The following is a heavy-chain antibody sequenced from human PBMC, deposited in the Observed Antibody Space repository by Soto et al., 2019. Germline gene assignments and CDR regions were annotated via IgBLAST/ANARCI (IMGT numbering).Heavy chain of an antibody. V-gene: IGHV1-46*01. CDR2: INPSGDSR. CDR3: VLSREAYYYYGMDV. CDR1: GFSFSDYF. D-gene: IGHD1-26*01. J-gene: IGHJ6*02. Sequence: ASVKVSCKASGFSFSDYFMHWVRQAPGQGLEWMGIINPSGDSRNYAQKFQGRVTITRDTSTSTVYMDLSSLRYEDTAVYYCVLSREAYYYYGMDVWGQGTTVTVSS.